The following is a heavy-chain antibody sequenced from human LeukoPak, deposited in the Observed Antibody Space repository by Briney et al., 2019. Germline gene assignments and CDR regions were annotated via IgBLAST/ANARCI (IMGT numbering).Heavy chain of an antibody. D-gene: IGHD3-10*01. CDR1: GFTFSSYG. CDR3: AKDRRDYFDY. Sequence: GGSLRLSCAASGFTFSSYGMHSVRQAPGKGLEWVAFIRYDGSNKYYADSVKGRFTISRDNSKNPLYLQMNRLRAEDTALYYCAKDRRDYFDYWGQGTLVTVSS. CDR2: IRYDGSNK. J-gene: IGHJ4*02. V-gene: IGHV3-30*02.